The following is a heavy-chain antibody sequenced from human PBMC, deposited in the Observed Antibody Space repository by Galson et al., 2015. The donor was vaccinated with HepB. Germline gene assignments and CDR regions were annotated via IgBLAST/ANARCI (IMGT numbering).Heavy chain of an antibody. CDR2: IYYSGST. D-gene: IGHD6-19*01. J-gene: IGHJ4*02. CDR1: GGSISSYY. Sequence: ETLSLTCTVSGGSISSYYWSWIRQPPGKGLEWIGYIYYSGSTNYNPSLKSRVTISVDTSKNQFSLKLSSVTAADTAVYYCASIYSSGWDDYWSQGTLVTVSS. V-gene: IGHV4-59*01. CDR3: ASIYSSGWDDY.